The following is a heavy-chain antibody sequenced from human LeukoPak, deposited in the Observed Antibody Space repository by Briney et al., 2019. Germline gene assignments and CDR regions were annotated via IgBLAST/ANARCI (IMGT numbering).Heavy chain of an antibody. CDR1: GFTFSSYS. CDR2: ISSSSSYI. D-gene: IGHD3-22*01. Sequence: GGSLRLSCAASGFTFSSYSMNWVRQAPGKGLEWVSSISSSSSYIYYADSVKGRFTISRDNAKNSLYLQMNSLRAEDTAVYYCAGVGYYYDSSGSRGHAFDIWGQGTMVTVSS. CDR3: AGVGYYYDSSGSRGHAFDI. V-gene: IGHV3-21*01. J-gene: IGHJ3*02.